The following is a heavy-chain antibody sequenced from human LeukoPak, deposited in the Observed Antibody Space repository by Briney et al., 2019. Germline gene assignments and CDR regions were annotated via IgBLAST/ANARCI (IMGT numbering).Heavy chain of an antibody. CDR3: ARDPTITGPHDAFDI. CDR2: IIPIFGTA. J-gene: IGHJ3*02. D-gene: IGHD1-20*01. CDR1: GGTFSSYA. Sequence: SVKVSCKASGGTFSSYAISWVRQAPGQGLDWMGGIIPIFGTANYAQKFQGRVTITTDESTSTAYMELSSLRSEDTAVYYCARDPTITGPHDAFDIWGQGTMVTVSS. V-gene: IGHV1-69*05.